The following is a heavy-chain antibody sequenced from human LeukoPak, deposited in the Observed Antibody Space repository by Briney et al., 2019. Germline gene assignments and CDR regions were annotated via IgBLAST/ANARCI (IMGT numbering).Heavy chain of an antibody. Sequence: SVKVSCKASGGAFSSYAISWVRQAPGQGLEWMGGIIPIFGTANYAQKFQGGVTITADESTSTAYMELSSLRSEDTAVYYCAREGPYYYGSGSYDVAIDYWGQGTLVTVSS. CDR2: IIPIFGTA. D-gene: IGHD3-10*01. CDR1: GGAFSSYA. J-gene: IGHJ4*02. V-gene: IGHV1-69*13. CDR3: AREGPYYYGSGSYDVAIDY.